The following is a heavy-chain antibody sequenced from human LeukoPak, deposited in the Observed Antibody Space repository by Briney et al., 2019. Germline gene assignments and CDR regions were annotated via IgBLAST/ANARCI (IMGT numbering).Heavy chain of an antibody. D-gene: IGHD1-1*01. CDR3: ARDQRAPGYTGYFDY. CDR2: ISAYNGNT. V-gene: IGHV1-18*01. J-gene: IGHJ4*02. Sequence: ASVKVSCKASGYTFTSYGISWVRQAPGQGLEWMGWISAYNGNTNYAQKLQGRVTMTTDTSTSTAYMELRSLRSDDTAVYYCARDQRAPGYTGYFDYWGQGTLVTVSS. CDR1: GYTFTSYG.